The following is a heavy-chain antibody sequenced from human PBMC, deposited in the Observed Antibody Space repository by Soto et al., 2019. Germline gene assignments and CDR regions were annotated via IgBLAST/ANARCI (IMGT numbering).Heavy chain of an antibody. J-gene: IGHJ4*02. V-gene: IGHV3-9*01. CDR3: AIFRTVTTPFDY. Sequence: ESGGGLVQPGRSLRLSCAASGFTFNNYAMHWVRQAPGKGLEWVSGISWNSGNIAYADSVKGRFTISRDNAKNSLYLQMNSLRAEDTALYYCAIFRTVTTPFDYWGQGTLVTVSS. CDR2: ISWNSGNI. CDR1: GFTFNNYA. D-gene: IGHD4-17*01.